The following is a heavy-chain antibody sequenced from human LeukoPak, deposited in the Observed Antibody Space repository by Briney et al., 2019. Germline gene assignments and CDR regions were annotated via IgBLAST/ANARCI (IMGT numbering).Heavy chain of an antibody. CDR3: ARESGFWSGYSPFDI. V-gene: IGHV4-59*12. D-gene: IGHD3-3*01. CDR2: IYYSGST. J-gene: IGHJ3*02. Sequence: SETLSLTCTVSGGSISSYYWSWIRQPPGKGLEWIGYIYYSGSTNYNPSLKSRVTISVDTSKNQFSLKLSSVTAADTAVYYCARESGFWSGYSPFDIWGQGTMVTVSS. CDR1: GGSISSYY.